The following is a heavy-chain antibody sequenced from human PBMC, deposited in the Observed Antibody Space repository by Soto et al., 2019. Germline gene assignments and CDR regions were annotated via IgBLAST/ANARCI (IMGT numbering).Heavy chain of an antibody. D-gene: IGHD5-12*01. J-gene: IGHJ6*02. CDR3: ARAPYIVATITRHYYYYYGMDV. Sequence: SVKVSCKASGGTFSSYAISWVRQAPGQGLEWMGVIIPIFGTANYAQKFQGRVTITADESTSTAYMELSSLRSEDTAVYYCARAPYIVATITRHYYYYYGMDVWGQGTTVTVSS. CDR1: GGTFSSYA. CDR2: IIPIFGTA. V-gene: IGHV1-69*13.